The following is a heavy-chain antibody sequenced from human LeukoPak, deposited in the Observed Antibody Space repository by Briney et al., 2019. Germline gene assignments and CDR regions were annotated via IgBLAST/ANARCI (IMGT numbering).Heavy chain of an antibody. Sequence: PGGSLRLSCAASGFRFNTSPMSWVRQPPGKGLEWVSAMKNGPGATFYRDSVRGRFTTSRDDSKSTLYLQMNSLRAEDTGTYYCAKTNYDLLDVWGQGTTVTVSS. J-gene: IGHJ6*02. CDR3: AKTNYDLLDV. V-gene: IGHV3-23*01. D-gene: IGHD5-12*01. CDR1: GFRFNTSP. CDR2: MKNGPGAT.